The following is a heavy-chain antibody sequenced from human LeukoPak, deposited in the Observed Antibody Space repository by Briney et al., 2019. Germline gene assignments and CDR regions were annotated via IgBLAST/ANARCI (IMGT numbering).Heavy chain of an antibody. Sequence: SVKVSCKASGGTFSSYAISWVRQAPGQGLEWMGRIIPILGIANYAQKFQGRVTITADKSTSTAYMELSSLRSEDTAVYYCARATLTMIVVVPDYWGQGTLVTVPS. CDR2: IIPILGIA. J-gene: IGHJ4*02. CDR3: ARATLTMIVVVPDY. D-gene: IGHD3-22*01. CDR1: GGTFSSYA. V-gene: IGHV1-69*04.